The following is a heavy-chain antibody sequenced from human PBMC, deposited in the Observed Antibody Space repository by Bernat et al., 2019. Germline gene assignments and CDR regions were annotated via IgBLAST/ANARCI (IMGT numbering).Heavy chain of an antibody. J-gene: IGHJ4*02. Sequence: QITLKESGPTLVKPTQTLTLTCTFSGFSLSTSGVGVGWIRQPPGKALEWLAVIYWDDDKRYSPSLRSRLTITKDTSKNQVVLTMTNMDPVDTATYYCAQRQVGSTWNGPNFEYWGQGTLVTVSS. V-gene: IGHV2-5*02. CDR2: IYWDDDK. D-gene: IGHD6-13*01. CDR1: GFSLSTSGVG. CDR3: AQRQVGSTWNGPNFEY.